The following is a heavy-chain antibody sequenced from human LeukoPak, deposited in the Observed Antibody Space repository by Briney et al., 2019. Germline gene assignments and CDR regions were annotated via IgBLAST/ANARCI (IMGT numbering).Heavy chain of an antibody. CDR1: GFTFSDYY. D-gene: IGHD3-22*01. CDR3: ARPTPNYYDSSGPDY. CDR2: ISSSGSTI. J-gene: IGHJ4*02. Sequence: GGSLRLSCAASGFTFSDYYMSWIRQAPGKGLEWVSYISSSGSTIYYADSVKGRFTISRDNAKNSLYLQMNSLRAEDTAVYYCARPTPNYYDSSGPDYWGQGTLATVSS. V-gene: IGHV3-11*01.